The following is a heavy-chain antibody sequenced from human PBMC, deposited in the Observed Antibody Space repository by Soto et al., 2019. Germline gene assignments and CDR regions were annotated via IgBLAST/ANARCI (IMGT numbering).Heavy chain of an antibody. D-gene: IGHD2-2*01. V-gene: IGHV3-23*01. J-gene: IGHJ4*02. CDR3: ASRGGSPYYFDY. CDR1: GITLRSLG. Sequence: GSLRLSCAASGITLRSLGMTWVRQAPGKGLQWVSGITESGGSTYYADSVKGRFTISRDNSKNTLYLQMNSLRAEDTAVYYCASRGGSPYYFDYWGQGALVTVSS. CDR2: ITESGGST.